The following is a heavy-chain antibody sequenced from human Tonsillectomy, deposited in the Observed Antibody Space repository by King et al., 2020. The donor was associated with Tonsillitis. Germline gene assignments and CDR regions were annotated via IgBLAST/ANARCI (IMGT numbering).Heavy chain of an antibody. J-gene: IGHJ4*02. Sequence: VQLVESGGGLGQPGRSLRLSCAASGFTFDDYAMHCVWQAPGRGLEWVSGISWHSGSMGYADSVKGRFTISRDNDNNSLYQQMNSLRAEDTALYYCAKDMWRITGYYPFDYWGQGTLVTVSS. CDR1: GFTFDDYA. CDR2: ISWHSGSM. CDR3: AKDMWRITGYYPFDY. V-gene: IGHV3-9*01. D-gene: IGHD3-9*01.